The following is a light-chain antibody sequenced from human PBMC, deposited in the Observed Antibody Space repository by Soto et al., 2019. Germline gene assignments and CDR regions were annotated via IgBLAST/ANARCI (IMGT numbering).Light chain of an antibody. J-gene: IGKJ3*01. CDR1: QSITSY. CDR3: QQSYSTPFT. V-gene: IGKV1-39*01. CDR2: AAS. Sequence: DIQMTQSPSSLSASVGDIVTITCRASQSITSYLNWYQQKPGKAPNLLIYAASSLQSGVPSRFSGRGSGTDFTLTISSLQPEDFATYYCQQSYSTPFTFGPGTKVDV.